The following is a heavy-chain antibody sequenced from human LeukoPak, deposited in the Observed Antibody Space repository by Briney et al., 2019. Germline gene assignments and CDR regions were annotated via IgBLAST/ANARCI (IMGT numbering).Heavy chain of an antibody. V-gene: IGHV1-3*01. CDR2: INAGNGNT. D-gene: IGHD1-14*01. Sequence: ASVKVSCKASGYTFTTYAMHWVRQAPGQRLEWMGWINAGNGNTKYSQKFQGRVTITRDTSISTAYMELSRLRSDDTAVYYCAAPARNDVFDIWGKGKMFPVSS. CDR1: GYTFTTYA. CDR3: AAPARNDVFDI. J-gene: IGHJ3*02.